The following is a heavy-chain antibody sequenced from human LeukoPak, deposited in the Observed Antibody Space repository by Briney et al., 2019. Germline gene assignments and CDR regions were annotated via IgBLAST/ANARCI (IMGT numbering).Heavy chain of an antibody. CDR1: GGSFSGYY. V-gene: IGHV4-34*01. CDR2: INHSGST. CDR3: ARVLGYCSSTSCYTSRRSRNNWFDP. D-gene: IGHD2-2*02. J-gene: IGHJ5*02. Sequence: SETLSLTCAVYGGSFSGYYWSWIRQPPGKGLEWIGEINHSGSTNYNPPLKSRATISVDTSKNQFSLKLSSVTAADTAVYYCARVLGYCSSTSCYTSRRSRNNWFDPWGQGTLVTVSS.